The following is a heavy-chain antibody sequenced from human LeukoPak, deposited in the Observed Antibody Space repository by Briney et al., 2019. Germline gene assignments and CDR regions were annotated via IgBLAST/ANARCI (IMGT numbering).Heavy chain of an antibody. D-gene: IGHD6-19*01. CDR3: AKHSSGITVAGTIQY. V-gene: IGHV3-30*18. CDR2: ISKDGSNE. J-gene: IGHJ4*02. CDR1: EFTFNNYG. Sequence: PGRSLRLSCAASEFTFNNYGMHWVRQAPGKGLEWVALISKDGSNEYYADSVKGRFTISRDNSKNTLDLQMSSLRVDDTAVYYCAKHSSGITVAGTIQYWGQGTLVTVSS.